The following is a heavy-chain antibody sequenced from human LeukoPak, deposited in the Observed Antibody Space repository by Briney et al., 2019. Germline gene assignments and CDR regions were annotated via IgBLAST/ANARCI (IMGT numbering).Heavy chain of an antibody. CDR2: IYHSGST. D-gene: IGHD2-15*01. Sequence: SETLSLTCTVSGYSISSGYYWGWIRQPPGKGLWWIGTIYHSGSTYYNPSLKSRVTISVDTSKNQFSLKLSSVTAADTAVYYCARGPATYYYFMDVWGKGTTVTVSS. CDR3: ARGPATYYYFMDV. J-gene: IGHJ6*03. V-gene: IGHV4-38-2*02. CDR1: GYSISSGYY.